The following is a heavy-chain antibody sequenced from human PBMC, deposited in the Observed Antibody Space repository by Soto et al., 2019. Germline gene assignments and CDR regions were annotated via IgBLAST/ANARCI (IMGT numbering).Heavy chain of an antibody. CDR1: GFSLNARPVG. CDR2: IYWDDDK. V-gene: IGHV2-5*02. J-gene: IGHJ4*02. CDR3: AHRADFKGTWNGGSFDY. Sequence: QITLKESGPTRVKPTQTLTLTCTFSGFSLNARPVGVGWIRQSPGKALEGLALIYWDDDKRYSPSLNNTISIAKDTSKNQVVLTLTNVDPVDTGIYYCAHRADFKGTWNGGSFDYWGQGALVTVSS. D-gene: IGHD1-1*01.